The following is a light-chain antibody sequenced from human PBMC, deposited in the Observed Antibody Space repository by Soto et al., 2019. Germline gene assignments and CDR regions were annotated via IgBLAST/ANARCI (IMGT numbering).Light chain of an antibody. CDR1: HDISNY. J-gene: IGKJ5*01. CDR2: DAS. Sequence: DIHMTQSPSSLSASLLYIVTITCXSSHDISNYLNWYQQKPGKAPKLLIYDASNLETGVPSRFSGSGSGTDFTFTISSLQPEDIATYYCQQYDNLLPITFGQGTRLEIK. V-gene: IGKV1-33*01. CDR3: QQYDNLLPIT.